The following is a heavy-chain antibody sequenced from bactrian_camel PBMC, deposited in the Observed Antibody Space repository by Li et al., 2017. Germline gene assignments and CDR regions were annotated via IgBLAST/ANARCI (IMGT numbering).Heavy chain of an antibody. CDR1: DLTYSMYY. CDR3: ATTGDRVCGLLLRYFHY. V-gene: IGHV3S53*01. CDR2: SATDGSP. D-gene: IGHD3*01. J-gene: IGHJ4*01. Sequence: QLVESGGGSVQAGGSLRLSCAASDLTYSMYYVAWFRQAPGKEREGVAVSATDGSPSYGASAKGRFTISKDNAKSTLYLQMNSLKPEDSAMYYCATTGDRVCGLLLRYFHYWGQGTQVTVS.